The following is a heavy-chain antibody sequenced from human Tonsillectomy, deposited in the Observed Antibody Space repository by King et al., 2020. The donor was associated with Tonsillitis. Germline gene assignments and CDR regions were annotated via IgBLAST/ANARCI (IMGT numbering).Heavy chain of an antibody. V-gene: IGHV2-5*01. CDR2: IYWNDDK. J-gene: IGHJ3*02. CDR3: AHRPFDYVWGGLDAFDI. Sequence: TLKESGPALVKPTQTLTLTCTFSGFSLTTSGVGVGWIRQPPGKALEWLALIYWNDDKRYTPSLKSRLTITKDTSKNQVVLTMTNIDPVDTATYYCAHRPFDYVWGGLDAFDIWGQGTMVTVSS. CDR1: GFSLTTSGVG. D-gene: IGHD3-16*01.